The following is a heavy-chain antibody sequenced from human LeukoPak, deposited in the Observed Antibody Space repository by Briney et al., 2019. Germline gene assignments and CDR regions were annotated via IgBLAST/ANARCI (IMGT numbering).Heavy chain of an antibody. D-gene: IGHD3-3*01. Sequence: SETLSLTCAVYGGSFSGYYWSWIRQPPGKGLEWIGEINHSGSANYNPSLKSRVTISVDTSKNQFSLKLSSVTAADTAVYYCAICSYYDFWSGYSLDYYGMDVWGQGTTVTVSS. V-gene: IGHV4-34*01. CDR2: INHSGSA. CDR1: GGSFSGYY. J-gene: IGHJ6*02. CDR3: AICSYYDFWSGYSLDYYGMDV.